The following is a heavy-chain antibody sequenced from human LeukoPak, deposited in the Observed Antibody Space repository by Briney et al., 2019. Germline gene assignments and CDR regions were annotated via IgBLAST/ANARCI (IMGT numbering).Heavy chain of an antibody. V-gene: IGHV3-23*01. CDR2: ISDSGGSR. Sequence: GGSLRLSCGAFGFTFSTYAMSWVRQAPGKGLEWVSGISDSGGSRHFADSVKGRFTISRDNSKNSLYLQMNSLRAEDTAVYYCAKGNYDSSGYPDAFDIWGQGTMVTVSS. J-gene: IGHJ3*02. CDR3: AKGNYDSSGYPDAFDI. CDR1: GFTFSTYA. D-gene: IGHD3-22*01.